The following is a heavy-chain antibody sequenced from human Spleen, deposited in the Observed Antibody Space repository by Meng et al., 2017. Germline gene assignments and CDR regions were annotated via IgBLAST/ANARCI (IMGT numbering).Heavy chain of an antibody. CDR1: GGSLSSYY. CDR2: IYYSGST. V-gene: IGHV4-59*01. Sequence: SETLSLTCTVSGGSLSSYYWSWIRQPPGKGLEWIGYIYYSGSTNYNPSLKSRVTISVDTSKNQFSLKLSSVTAADTAVYYCARDFDYGDWYFDLWGRGTLVTVSS. D-gene: IGHD4-17*01. J-gene: IGHJ2*01. CDR3: ARDFDYGDWYFDL.